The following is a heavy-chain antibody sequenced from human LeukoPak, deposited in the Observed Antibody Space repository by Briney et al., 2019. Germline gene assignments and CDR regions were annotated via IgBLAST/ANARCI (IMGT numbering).Heavy chain of an antibody. D-gene: IGHD6-13*01. J-gene: IGHJ3*02. Sequence: PSETLSLTCTVSGGSISSSSYYWGWIRQPPGKGLEWIGSIYYSGSTYYNPSLKGRVTISLDTSKNQFSLKLSSVTAADTAVYYCARDQYSSSWEDAFDIWGQGTMVTVSS. CDR1: GGSISSSSYY. V-gene: IGHV4-39*07. CDR2: IYYSGST. CDR3: ARDQYSSSWEDAFDI.